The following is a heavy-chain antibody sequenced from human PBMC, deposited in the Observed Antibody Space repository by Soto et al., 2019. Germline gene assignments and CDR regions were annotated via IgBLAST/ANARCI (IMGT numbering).Heavy chain of an antibody. Sequence: QVQLVESGGGVVQPGRSLRLSGAASGFSFRNSAMHWVRQAPGKGLEWVAMISFDGSNKYYADSVRGRFTISRDNPMNTLYLQMNSLRAEDTAVYFCARDVSPHSNPSWFDPWGQGTLVAVSS. J-gene: IGHJ5*02. CDR1: GFSFRNSA. CDR3: ARDVSPHSNPSWFDP. D-gene: IGHD4-4*01. V-gene: IGHV3-30*04. CDR2: ISFDGSNK.